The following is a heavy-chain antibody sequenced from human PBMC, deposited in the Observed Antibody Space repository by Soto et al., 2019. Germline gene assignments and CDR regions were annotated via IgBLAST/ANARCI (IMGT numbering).Heavy chain of an antibody. Sequence: EVQLVESGGALVQPGGSLRLSCEASGFTVSISYMSWVRQVPGKGLEWVSIMYSGGNTYYAASVKGRFTISRDNSKNTLYLQMSSLRAEDTAVYYCAKRKYCSSTTCFDYWGQGTLVTVPS. CDR3: AKRKYCSSTTCFDY. D-gene: IGHD2-2*01. V-gene: IGHV3-66*01. CDR1: GFTVSISY. CDR2: MYSGGNT. J-gene: IGHJ4*02.